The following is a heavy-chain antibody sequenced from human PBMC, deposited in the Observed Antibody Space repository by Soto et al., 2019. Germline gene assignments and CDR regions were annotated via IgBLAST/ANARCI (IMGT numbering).Heavy chain of an antibody. CDR2: ISAYNGNT. Sequence: ASVKVSCKASGYTFTSYGISRVRQAPGQGLEWIGWISAYNGNTNYAQKIQGRVTMTTDTSTSTAYMELSSLRSDDTAVYYCAVDSAATSRGAYYYYYGMDVWGQGTTVTVSS. V-gene: IGHV1-18*01. CDR1: GYTFTSYG. J-gene: IGHJ6*02. D-gene: IGHD1-26*01. CDR3: AVDSAATSRGAYYYYYGMDV.